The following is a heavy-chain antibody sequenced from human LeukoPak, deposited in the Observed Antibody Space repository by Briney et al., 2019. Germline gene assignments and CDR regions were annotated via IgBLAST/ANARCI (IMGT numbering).Heavy chain of an antibody. V-gene: IGHV3-7*03. J-gene: IGHJ4*02. D-gene: IGHD3-10*01. CDR3: ARGNMVRGVIEDFDY. CDR1: GFTFSSYW. CDR2: IKQDGSEK. Sequence: GGSLRLSRAASGFTFSSYWMSWVRQAPGKGLEWVANIKQDGSEKYYVDSVKGRFTISRDNAKNSLYLQMNSLRAEDTALYYCARGNMVRGVIEDFDYWGQGTLVTVSS.